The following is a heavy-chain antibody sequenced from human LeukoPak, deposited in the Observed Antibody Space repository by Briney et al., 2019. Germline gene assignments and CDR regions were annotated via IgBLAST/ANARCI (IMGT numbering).Heavy chain of an antibody. V-gene: IGHV3-23*01. CDR1: GFTFSKNA. J-gene: IGHJ4*02. Sequence: GGSLRLSCAASGFTFSKNAMSWVRQAPGKGLEWVSSLSGSGADTYYADSVKGRFTISRGNAKNTAYLQMNSLRAEDTAVYYCAKDPCGTRYFDYWGQGTLVTAS. CDR3: AKDPCGTRYFDY. CDR2: LSGSGADT. D-gene: IGHD2-2*01.